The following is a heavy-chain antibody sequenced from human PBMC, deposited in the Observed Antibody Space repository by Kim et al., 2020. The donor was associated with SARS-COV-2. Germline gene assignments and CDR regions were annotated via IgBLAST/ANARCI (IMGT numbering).Heavy chain of an antibody. D-gene: IGHD3-10*01. J-gene: IGHJ4*02. CDR3: ARHPHYYGSGSEDDY. Sequence: PSLTRRVTISVDTSKNQFSLKLSSVTAADTAVYYCARHPHYYGSGSEDDYWGQGTLVTVSS. V-gene: IGHV4-59*08.